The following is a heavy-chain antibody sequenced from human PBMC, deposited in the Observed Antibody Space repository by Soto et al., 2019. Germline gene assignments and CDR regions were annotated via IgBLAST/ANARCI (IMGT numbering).Heavy chain of an antibody. CDR1: GYTFTSYG. J-gene: IGHJ4*02. CDR2: ISAHNGNT. Sequence: QVHLVQSGAEVKKPGASVKVSCKASGYTFTSYGITWVRQAPGQGLEWMGWISAHNGNTDYAQKLQGRVIVNRATSTSTASMELRSLRSDDTAVYYCARWRYGDYWGQGALVTGSS. V-gene: IGHV1-18*01. CDR3: ARWRYGDY. D-gene: IGHD1-1*01.